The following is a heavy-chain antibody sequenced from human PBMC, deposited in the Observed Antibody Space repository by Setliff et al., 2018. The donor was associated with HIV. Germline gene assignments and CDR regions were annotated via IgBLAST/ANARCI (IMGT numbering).Heavy chain of an antibody. CDR1: GGSITGHY. Sequence: PSETLSLTCTVSGGSITGHYWSWIRQPPGKGLEWIGYIHYSGSPNYNPSLKSRVSISLDTSKKQVSLKLNSVTAADTAVYYCARGLSIFGVATPGFYSFMDVWGKGTTVTVSS. CDR3: ARGLSIFGVATPGFYSFMDV. CDR2: IHYSGSP. V-gene: IGHV4-59*11. J-gene: IGHJ6*03. D-gene: IGHD3-3*01.